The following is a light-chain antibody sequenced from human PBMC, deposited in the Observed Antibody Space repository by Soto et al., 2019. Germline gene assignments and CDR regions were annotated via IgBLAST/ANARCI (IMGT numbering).Light chain of an antibody. CDR2: AAA. CDR1: QGIGSW. V-gene: IGKV1-12*01. CDR3: QQANSFPLT. J-gene: IGKJ3*01. Sequence: DIQMTQSPSSVSASVGDRVTITCRASQGIGSWLGWYQQKPGKAPKPLIYAAASLQSGVPSRFSATFSGTEFTLTISSLQPEDLATYFCQQANSFPLTFGPGTKVDLK.